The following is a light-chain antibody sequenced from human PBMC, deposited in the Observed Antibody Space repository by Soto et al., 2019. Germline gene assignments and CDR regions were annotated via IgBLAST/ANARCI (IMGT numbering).Light chain of an antibody. CDR2: GAS. V-gene: IGKV3D-20*02. CDR1: QSVSSNY. J-gene: IGKJ4*01. Sequence: EIVLTQSPGTLSLSPGERATLSCRASQSVSSNYLAWYQQKPGQAPRLLIYGASNRATGIPARFSGSGSGTDFTLTISSLEPEDFALYYCQQRGNWPSFGGGTKVDIK. CDR3: QQRGNWPS.